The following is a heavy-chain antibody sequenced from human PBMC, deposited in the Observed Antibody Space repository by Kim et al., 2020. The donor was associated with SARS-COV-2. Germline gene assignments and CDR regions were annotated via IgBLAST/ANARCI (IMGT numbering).Heavy chain of an antibody. CDR1: GYSFTSYW. Sequence: GESLKISCKGSGYSFTSYWIGWVRQMPGKGLEWMGIIYPGDSDTRYSPSFQGQVTISADKSISTAYLQWSSLKASDTAMYYCARVIYSSSWYDYFDYWGQGTLVTVSS. J-gene: IGHJ4*02. D-gene: IGHD6-13*01. CDR2: IYPGDSDT. V-gene: IGHV5-51*01. CDR3: ARVIYSSSWYDYFDY.